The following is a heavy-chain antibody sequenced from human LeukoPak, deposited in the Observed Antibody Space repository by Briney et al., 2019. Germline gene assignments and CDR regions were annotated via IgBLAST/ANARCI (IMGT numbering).Heavy chain of an antibody. J-gene: IGHJ4*02. D-gene: IGHD5-12*01. V-gene: IGHV3-7*01. CDR2: IKQDGSEK. CDR1: GFTFSSYW. Sequence: PGGSLRLSCAASGFTFSSYWMSWVRQAPGKGLEWVANIKQDGSEKYYVDSVKGRFTISRDNAKNSLYLQMNSLRAEDTAVYYCARAPLSRGYSRSDYWGQGTLVTVSS. CDR3: ARAPLSRGYSRSDY.